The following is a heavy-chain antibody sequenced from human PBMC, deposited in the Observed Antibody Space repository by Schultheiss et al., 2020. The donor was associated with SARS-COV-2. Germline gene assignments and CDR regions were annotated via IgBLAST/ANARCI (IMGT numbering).Heavy chain of an antibody. V-gene: IGHV4-59*01. CDR3: ARHMGGITGTTWEVVNWFDP. Sequence: GSLRLSCAASGFTFSSYAMRWVRQAPGKGLEWIGYIYYSGSTNYNPSLESRVSMSVDTYKNQFSLELSSVAAADTAVYYCARHMGGITGTTWEVVNWFDPWGQGNLVTVSS. J-gene: IGHJ5*02. CDR1: GFTFSSYA. D-gene: IGHD1-7*01. CDR2: IYYSGST.